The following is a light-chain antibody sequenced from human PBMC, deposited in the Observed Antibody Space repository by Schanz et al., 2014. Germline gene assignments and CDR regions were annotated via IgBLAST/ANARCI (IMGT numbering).Light chain of an antibody. V-gene: IGKV1-5*01. J-gene: IGKJ1*01. CDR1: QSISTW. Sequence: DIQMTQSPSTLSASVGDRVTITCRASQSISTWLAWYQQKPGKAPKLLIYDASSLERGVPSRIRGSGSGTEFTLTVTSLQPDDFATYYCQHYDRYSGTFGQGTKVEFK. CDR2: DAS. CDR3: QHYDRYSGT.